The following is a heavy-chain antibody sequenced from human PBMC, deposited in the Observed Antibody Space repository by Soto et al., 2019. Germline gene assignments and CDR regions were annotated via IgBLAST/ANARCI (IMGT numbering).Heavy chain of an antibody. CDR1: GGSIGSPNFY. D-gene: IGHD3-10*01. V-gene: IGHV4-31*03. J-gene: IGHJ1*01. Sequence: QVQLQESGPGLVKPSQTLSLTCRVSGGSIGSPNFYWSWIRQHPGQGLEWLGYVYYNGTTYYNPSLKRRVSISVDTPKNHLSLKLSSVLAADTAVYFCVWEPRILIWLGELQDWGRGTLVTVYS. CDR2: VYYNGTT. CDR3: VWEPRILIWLGELQD.